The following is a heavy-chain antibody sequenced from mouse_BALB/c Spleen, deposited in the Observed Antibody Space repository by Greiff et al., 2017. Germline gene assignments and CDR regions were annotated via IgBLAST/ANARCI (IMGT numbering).Heavy chain of an antibody. Sequence: QVQLQQSGAELVRPGTSVKVSCKASGYAFTNYLIEWVKQRPGQGLEWIGVINPGSGGTNYNEKFKGKATLTADKSSSTAYMQLSSLTSDDSAVYYCAGRNDRLYYFDYWGQGTTLTVSS. D-gene: IGHD2-14*01. V-gene: IGHV1-54*01. CDR2: INPGSGGT. CDR3: AGRNDRLYYFDY. CDR1: GYAFTNYL. J-gene: IGHJ2*01.